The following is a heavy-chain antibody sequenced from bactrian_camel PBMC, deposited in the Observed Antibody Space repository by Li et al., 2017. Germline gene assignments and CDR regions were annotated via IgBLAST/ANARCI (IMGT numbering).Heavy chain of an antibody. J-gene: IGHJ4*01. CDR3: VKPNPDARGGFDH. Sequence: VQLVESGGGLVQPGGSLTLSCAASGLTFSSYGMSWVRQGPGKGLEWVSSSSSGALSLVYADSVKGRFTISSDNAKNTVYLLMNGLKPEDTAVYYCVKPNPDARGGFDHWGQGTQVTVS. CDR2: SSSGALSL. V-gene: IGHV3S40*01. D-gene: IGHD1*01. CDR1: GLTFSSYG.